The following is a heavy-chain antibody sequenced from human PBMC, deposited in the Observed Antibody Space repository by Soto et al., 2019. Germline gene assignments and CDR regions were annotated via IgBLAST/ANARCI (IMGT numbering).Heavy chain of an antibody. CDR1: GFTFDDYA. V-gene: IGHV3-9*01. CDR3: GKASSSNSWSPIDY. Sequence: GGSLRLSCAASGFTFDDYAMHWVRQIPGKGLQWVSGISWSTSSIGYGASLRGRFLISRDNANNSLYLQMNDLRPEDTALYYCGKASSSNSWSPIDYWGQGTMVTVSS. J-gene: IGHJ4*02. CDR2: ISWSTSSI. D-gene: IGHD3-3*01.